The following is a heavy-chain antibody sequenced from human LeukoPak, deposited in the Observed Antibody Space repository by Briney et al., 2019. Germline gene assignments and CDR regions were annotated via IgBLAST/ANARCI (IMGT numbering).Heavy chain of an antibody. V-gene: IGHV1-69*06. CDR1: GGTFNSYA. D-gene: IGHD6-13*01. Sequence: SVTVSCKASGGTFNSYAISWVRQAPGQGLEWMGRIIPIFGTANYAQKFQGRVTITADKSTSTAYMELSSLRSEDTAVYYCARAYSSSSGYYYMDVWGKGTTVTVSS. CDR3: ARAYSSSSGYYYMDV. CDR2: IIPIFGTA. J-gene: IGHJ6*03.